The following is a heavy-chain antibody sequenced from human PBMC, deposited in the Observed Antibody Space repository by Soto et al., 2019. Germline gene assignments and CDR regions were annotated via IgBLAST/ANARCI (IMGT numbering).Heavy chain of an antibody. D-gene: IGHD6-6*01. V-gene: IGHV4-61*01. CDR3: AREFNHEYSSSPDIFDY. CDR2: IYYSGST. CDR1: GGSVSSGSYY. J-gene: IGHJ4*02. Sequence: SETLSLTCTVSGGSVSSGSYYWSWIRQPPGKGLEWIGYIYYSGSTNYNPSLKSRVTISVDTSKNQFSLKLSSVTAADTAVYYCAREFNHEYSSSPDIFDYWGQGTLVTVSS.